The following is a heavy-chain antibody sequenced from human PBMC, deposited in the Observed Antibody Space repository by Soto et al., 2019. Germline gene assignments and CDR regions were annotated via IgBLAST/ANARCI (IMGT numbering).Heavy chain of an antibody. J-gene: IGHJ4*02. CDR1: GYTFTSYG. CDR3: ARDDSINGKFLGFQLFGY. CDR2: ISAYNGNT. V-gene: IGHV1-18*04. Sequence: ASVKVSCKASGYTFTSYGISWVRQAPGQGLEWMGWISAYNGNTNYAQKLQGRVTMTTDTSTSTAYMELRSLRSDDTAVYYCARDDSINGKFLGFQLFGYWVQGTLGTVS. D-gene: IGHD1-20*01.